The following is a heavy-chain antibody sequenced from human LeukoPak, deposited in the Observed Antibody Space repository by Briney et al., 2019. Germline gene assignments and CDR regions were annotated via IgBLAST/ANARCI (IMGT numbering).Heavy chain of an antibody. CDR1: GFTFSSYA. CDR3: AKLRYSGSGSSDY. Sequence: PGGSLRLSCAASGFTFSSYAMSWVRQAPGKGLEWVSAISGSGGSTYYADSVKGRFTISRDNSKNTLFLQMLSLRAEDTAVYYCAKLRYSGSGSSDYWGQGTLVTVSS. J-gene: IGHJ4*02. V-gene: IGHV3-23*01. D-gene: IGHD3-10*01. CDR2: ISGSGGST.